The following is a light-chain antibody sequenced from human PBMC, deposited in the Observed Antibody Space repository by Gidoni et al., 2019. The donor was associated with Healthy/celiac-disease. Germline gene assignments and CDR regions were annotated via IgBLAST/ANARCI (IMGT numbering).Light chain of an antibody. CDR2: DAS. J-gene: IGKJ4*02. Sequence: EILLPQSPATLSLSPGERATLSCRASQSVSSSLAWYHQKPGQAPRLLIYDASNRATGIPARFSGSGSGTDFTLTISSLEPEDFAVYYCQQRSNWLTFGGGTKVEIK. V-gene: IGKV3-11*01. CDR1: QSVSSS. CDR3: QQRSNWLT.